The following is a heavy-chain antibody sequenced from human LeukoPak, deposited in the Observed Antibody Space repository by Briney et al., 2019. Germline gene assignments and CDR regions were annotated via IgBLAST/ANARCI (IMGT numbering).Heavy chain of an antibody. V-gene: IGHV3-74*01. J-gene: IGHJ4*02. CDR1: GFTFSSHW. CDR3: ARGRPHGNDY. Sequence: PGGSLRLSCAASGFTFSSHWMHWVRQAPGTGLLWVSRINGDGSSTTYADSVKGRFSISRDNAKNTLYLQMNSLRVEDTAVYYCARGRPHGNDYWGQGTLVTVSS. CDR2: INGDGSST. D-gene: IGHD4-23*01.